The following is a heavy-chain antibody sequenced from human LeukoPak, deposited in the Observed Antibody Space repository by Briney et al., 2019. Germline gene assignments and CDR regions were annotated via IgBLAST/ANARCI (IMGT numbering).Heavy chain of an antibody. D-gene: IGHD3-10*01. Sequence: PGGSLRLSCAASRFSFSNYWRSWVGQAPGKGLEWVANRKQDGSEKYYVDSVKGRFTISRDNAKNSLYLQMNSLRPEDTSVYYCARELWYGETHAYYYYYYGMDVWGQGTTVSVSS. CDR3: ARELWYGETHAYYYYYYGMDV. V-gene: IGHV3-7*01. CDR2: RKQDGSEK. CDR1: RFSFSNYW. J-gene: IGHJ6*02.